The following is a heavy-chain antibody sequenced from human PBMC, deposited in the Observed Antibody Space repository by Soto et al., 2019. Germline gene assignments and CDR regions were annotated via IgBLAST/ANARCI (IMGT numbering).Heavy chain of an antibody. CDR2: FYNSGYT. CDR1: GASVTSDAYY. CDR3: AGTYREFSY. V-gene: IGHV4-31*03. J-gene: IGHJ4*02. D-gene: IGHD3-10*01. Sequence: QVLLHESGPGLVKPSQTLSLTCSVSGASVTSDAYYWTWIRQRPGEGLEWIGNFYNSGYTSYNPSLKRRISISIHTSTNQYSLKVTSLTAADTALYFCAGTYREFSYWGQGTLVTVSS.